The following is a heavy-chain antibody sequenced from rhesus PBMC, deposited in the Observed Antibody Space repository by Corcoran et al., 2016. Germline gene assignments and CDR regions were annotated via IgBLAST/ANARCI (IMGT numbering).Heavy chain of an antibody. J-gene: IGHJ4*01. CDR1: GGSISSNY. Sequence: QVQLQESGPGLVKPSETLSLTCAVSGGSISSNYWSWIRQPPGKGLEWIWYIYGSSGSTYYNPSLKSRVTISTDTSKNQFSLNLSSVTAADTAVYYCARDEVTIFGLGRNYFDYWGQGVLVTVSS. D-gene: IGHD3-3*01. CDR2: IYGSSGST. CDR3: ARDEVTIFGLGRNYFDY. V-gene: IGHV4-160*01.